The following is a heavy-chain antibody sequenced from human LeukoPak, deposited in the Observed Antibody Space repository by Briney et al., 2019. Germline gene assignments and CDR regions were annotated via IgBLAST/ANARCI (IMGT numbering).Heavy chain of an antibody. CDR2: ISYSGST. J-gene: IGHJ3*01. CDR3: ARSSVTVLFSA. CDR1: GGSISSYY. Sequence: PSETLSLTCTVSGGSISSYYWSWVRQPPGKGLEWIGYISYSGSTNYNPSLKSRVTISVDTSENQFSLKLSSVTAADTAMYYCARSSVTVLFSAWGQGTMVTVSS. D-gene: IGHD5/OR15-5a*01. V-gene: IGHV4-59*08.